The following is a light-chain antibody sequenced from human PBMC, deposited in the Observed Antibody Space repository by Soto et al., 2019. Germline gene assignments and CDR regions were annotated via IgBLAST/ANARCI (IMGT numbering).Light chain of an antibody. Sequence: QLVLTHSPSASASLGASVKITCTLSSGHSNYAIAWHQQQSEKGPRYLMKLNSDGSHSKGDGSPDRSSGSSSGAERYLTISSLQSEDEADYCCQTWVSGIVVFGGGTKVTV. CDR2: LNSDGSH. V-gene: IGLV4-69*01. J-gene: IGLJ2*01. CDR1: SGHSNYA. CDR3: QTWVSGIVV.